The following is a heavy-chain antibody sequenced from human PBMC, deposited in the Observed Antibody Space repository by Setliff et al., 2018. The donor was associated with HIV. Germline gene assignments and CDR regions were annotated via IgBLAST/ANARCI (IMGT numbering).Heavy chain of an antibody. CDR2: IHYSGST. D-gene: IGHD6-19*01. CDR1: GGSISSHY. Sequence: PSETLSLTCTVSGGSISSHYWGWIRQPPGKGLEWIGYIHYSGSTNYNPSLKSRVTISVDTSKKQFSLKVNSVTAADTAVYYCAVSSGWYRHDYWGQGTLVTVSS. CDR3: AVSSGWYRHDY. V-gene: IGHV4-59*11. J-gene: IGHJ4*02.